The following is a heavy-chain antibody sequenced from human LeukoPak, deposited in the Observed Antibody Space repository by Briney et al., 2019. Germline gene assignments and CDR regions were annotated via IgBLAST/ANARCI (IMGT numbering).Heavy chain of an antibody. J-gene: IGHJ4*02. CDR1: GFDFSIYW. V-gene: IGHV3-7*05. D-gene: IGHD4-17*01. CDR2: IKKDESEK. CDR3: ASTAADYGDYESFDY. Sequence: TGGSLRLSCAASGFDFSIYWMSWVRQAPGKGLEWVANIKKDESEKYFVDSVKGRFTISRDNAKNSVYLQMNSLRVEDTAVYYCASTAADYGDYESFDYWGQGTLVTVSS.